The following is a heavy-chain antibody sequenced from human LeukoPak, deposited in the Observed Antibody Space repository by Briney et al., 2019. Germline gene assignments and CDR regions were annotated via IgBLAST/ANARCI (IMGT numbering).Heavy chain of an antibody. Sequence: SGGSLRLSCAASGFTFDDYAMHWVRQAPGKGLEWVSGISWNSGSIGYADSVKGRFTIPRDNAKNSLYLQMNSLRAEDTAVYYCARADYYDSSGYYGGYGYWGQGTLVTVSS. J-gene: IGHJ4*02. CDR1: GFTFDDYA. D-gene: IGHD3-22*01. V-gene: IGHV3-9*01. CDR3: ARADYYDSSGYYGGYGY. CDR2: ISWNSGSI.